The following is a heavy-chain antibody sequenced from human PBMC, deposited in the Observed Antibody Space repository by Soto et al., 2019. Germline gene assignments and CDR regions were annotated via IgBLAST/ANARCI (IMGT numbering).Heavy chain of an antibody. CDR2: ISSSSSTI. J-gene: IGHJ4*02. CDR1: GFTFSSYS. Sequence: GGSLRLSCAASGFTFSSYSMNWVRQAPGKGLEWVSYISSSSSTIYYADSVKGRFTISRDNAKNSLYLQMNSLRDEDTAVYYCARDGSEYSSGWSSFDYWGQGTLVTVSS. V-gene: IGHV3-48*02. D-gene: IGHD6-19*01. CDR3: ARDGSEYSSGWSSFDY.